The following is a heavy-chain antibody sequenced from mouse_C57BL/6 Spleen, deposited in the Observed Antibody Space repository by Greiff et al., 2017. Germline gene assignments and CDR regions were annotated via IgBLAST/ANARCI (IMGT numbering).Heavy chain of an antibody. CDR2: IDPSDSET. CDR1: GYTFTSYW. J-gene: IGHJ1*03. CDR3: ARNCDTTVVAPTVPLDV. V-gene: IGHV1-52*01. D-gene: IGHD1-1*01. Sequence: VQLQQPGAELVRPGSSVKLSCKASGYTFTSYWMHWVKQRPIQGLEWIGNIDPSDSETHYNQKFKDKATLTGDKYSSTAYMQLSSLTSEDSAVYYCARNCDTTVVAPTVPLDVWGTGTTVTVSS.